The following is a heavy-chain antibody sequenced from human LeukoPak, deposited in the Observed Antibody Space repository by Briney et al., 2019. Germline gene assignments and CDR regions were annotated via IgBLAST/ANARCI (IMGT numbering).Heavy chain of an antibody. D-gene: IGHD3-22*01. V-gene: IGHV3-48*03. CDR3: ARDAYYSESSDYYYPTHFDY. J-gene: IGHJ4*02. CDR2: ITSTGSTM. Sequence: PGGSLRLSCAASGFTFRSYKMNWVRQAPGKGLEWISYITSTGSTMEYADSVKGRFTISRDNAKNSLYLQMNSLRAEDTAVYFCARDAYYSESSDYYYPTHFDYWGQGTLVTVSS. CDR1: GFTFRSYK.